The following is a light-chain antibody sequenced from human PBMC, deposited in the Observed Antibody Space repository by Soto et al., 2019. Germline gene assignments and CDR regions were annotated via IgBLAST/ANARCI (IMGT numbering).Light chain of an antibody. CDR3: ASYTSSRVWV. V-gene: IGLV2-18*02. CDR1: SSDVGSYNR. Sequence: QSVLTQPPSVSGSPGQSVTISCTGTSSDVGSYNRVSWYQQPPGTAPKLIIYEVTNRPSGVPGRFSGSKSANMASLTISGLQAEDEADYYCASYTSSRVWVFGGGTKLTVL. J-gene: IGLJ3*02. CDR2: EVT.